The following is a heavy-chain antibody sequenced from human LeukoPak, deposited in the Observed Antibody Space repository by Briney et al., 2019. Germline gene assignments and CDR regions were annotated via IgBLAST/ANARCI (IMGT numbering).Heavy chain of an antibody. Sequence: PGGSLRLSCAASGFTFSSYEMNWVRQAPGKGLEWVSYISSSGSTIYYADSVKGRFTISRDNSKNTLYLQMNSLRAEDTAVYYCAKDPSIAVAGTIDPGGYWGQGTLVTVSS. J-gene: IGHJ4*02. CDR2: ISSSGSTI. CDR3: AKDPSIAVAGTIDPGGY. D-gene: IGHD6-19*01. CDR1: GFTFSSYE. V-gene: IGHV3-48*03.